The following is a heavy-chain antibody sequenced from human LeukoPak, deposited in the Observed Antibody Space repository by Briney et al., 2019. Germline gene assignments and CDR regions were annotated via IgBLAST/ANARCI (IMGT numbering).Heavy chain of an antibody. CDR1: GFTFSSYS. V-gene: IGHV3-21*01. Sequence: GGSLRLSCAASGFTFSSYSMNWVRQAPGKGLEWVSSISSSSSYIYYADSVKGRFTISRDNAKNSLYLQMNSLRAEDTAVYYCARARLGYSYGYDYYYGMDVWGQGTTVTVSS. CDR3: ARARLGYSYGYDYYYGMDV. D-gene: IGHD5-18*01. CDR2: ISSSSSYI. J-gene: IGHJ6*02.